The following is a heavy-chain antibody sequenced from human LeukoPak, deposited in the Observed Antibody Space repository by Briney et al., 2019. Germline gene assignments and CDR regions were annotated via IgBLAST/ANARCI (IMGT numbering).Heavy chain of an antibody. CDR3: ARGARGYSYGYKVPDFDY. V-gene: IGHV1-8*01. CDR2: MNPNSGNT. J-gene: IGHJ4*02. Sequence: GASVKVSCKASGYTFTRYDINWVRQATGQGLEWMGWMNPNSGNTGYAQKFQGRVTMNRNTSISTAYIELRSLGSEDTAVYYCARGARGYSYGYKVPDFDYWRQGTLVSVSS. CDR1: GYTFTRYD. D-gene: IGHD5-18*01.